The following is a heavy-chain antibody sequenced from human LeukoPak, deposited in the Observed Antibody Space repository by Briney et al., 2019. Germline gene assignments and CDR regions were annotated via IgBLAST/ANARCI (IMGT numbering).Heavy chain of an antibody. J-gene: IGHJ4*02. CDR1: GGSISSSSYY. D-gene: IGHD6-6*01. CDR3: ARRGYSSSSGVDY. Sequence: SETLSLTCTVSGGSISSSSYYWGWIRQPPGKGLEGIGSIYYSGRTYYNPSLKSRVTISVDTSKNQFSLKLSSVTAADTAVYYCARRGYSSSSGVDYWGQGTLVTVSS. CDR2: IYYSGRT. V-gene: IGHV4-39*01.